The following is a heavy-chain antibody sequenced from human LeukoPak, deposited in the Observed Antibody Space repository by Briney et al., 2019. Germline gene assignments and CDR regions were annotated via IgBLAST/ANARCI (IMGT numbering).Heavy chain of an antibody. J-gene: IGHJ4*02. CDR3: AKIAAAGSAPFDY. CDR1: GFTFSSYA. Sequence: GGSLRLSCAASGFTFSSYAMSWVRQAPGKGLEWVSAISGSGGSTYYTDSVKGRFTISRDNSKNTLYLQMSSLRAEDTAVYYCAKIAAAGSAPFDYWGQGTLVTVSS. V-gene: IGHV3-23*01. D-gene: IGHD6-13*01. CDR2: ISGSGGST.